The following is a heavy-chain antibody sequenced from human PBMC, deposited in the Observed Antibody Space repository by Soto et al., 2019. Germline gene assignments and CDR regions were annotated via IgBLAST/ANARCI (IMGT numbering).Heavy chain of an antibody. Sequence: PSQTLSLTCVISGDSVSSNSAAWNCIRQSPSRGLEWLGRTYYRSKWYNDYAVSVKSRITINPDTSKNQFSLQLNSVTPEDTAVYYCARDQGSGSYNYYYYGMDVWGQGTTVTVSS. CDR1: GDSVSSNSAA. D-gene: IGHD3-10*01. J-gene: IGHJ6*02. CDR3: ARDQGSGSYNYYYYGMDV. CDR2: TYYRSKWYN. V-gene: IGHV6-1*01.